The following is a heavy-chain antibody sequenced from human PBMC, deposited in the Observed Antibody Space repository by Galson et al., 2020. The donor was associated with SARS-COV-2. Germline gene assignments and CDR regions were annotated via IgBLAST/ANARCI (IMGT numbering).Heavy chain of an antibody. CDR1: GYSFTSYW. Sequence: GESLKISCKGSGYSFTSYWIGRVRQMPGKGLECMGIIYPGDSDTRYSPSFQGQVTISADKSISTAYLQWSSLKASDTAMYYCARDTYYYGSGTYYYYGMDVWGQGTTVTVSS. J-gene: IGHJ6*02. V-gene: IGHV5-51*01. CDR3: ARDTYYYGSGTYYYYGMDV. CDR2: IYPGDSDT. D-gene: IGHD3-10*01.